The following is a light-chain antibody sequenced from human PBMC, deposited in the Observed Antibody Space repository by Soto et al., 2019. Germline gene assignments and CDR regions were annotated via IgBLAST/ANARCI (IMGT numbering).Light chain of an antibody. V-gene: IGKV1-27*01. CDR2: AAS. CDR3: QKYNSAPLFT. CDR1: QGISNY. J-gene: IGKJ3*01. Sequence: DIQMTQSPSSLSASVGDRVTITCRASQGISNYLAWYQQKPGKVPKLLIYAASTLQSGVPSRFSGSGSGTDFTLTISSLQPEDVATYFCQKYNSAPLFTFGPGTKVDIK.